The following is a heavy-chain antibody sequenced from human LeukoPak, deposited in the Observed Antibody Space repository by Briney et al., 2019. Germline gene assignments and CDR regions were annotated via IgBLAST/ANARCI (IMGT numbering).Heavy chain of an antibody. Sequence: PGGSLRLSCAASGFTFSTYSMSWVRQAPGKGLEWVSAISGSGAYTYYADSVKGRFTLSRDNSKNTLYLQMNSLRADDTAIYYCAKGLKLSKDAFDIWGQGTMVTVSS. V-gene: IGHV3-23*01. D-gene: IGHD2-15*01. CDR1: GFTFSTYS. CDR2: ISGSGAYT. J-gene: IGHJ3*02. CDR3: AKGLKLSKDAFDI.